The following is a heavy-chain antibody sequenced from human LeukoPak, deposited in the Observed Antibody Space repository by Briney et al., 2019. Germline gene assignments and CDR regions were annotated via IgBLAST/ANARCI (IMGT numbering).Heavy chain of an antibody. V-gene: IGHV3-66*01. Sequence: GGSLRLSCAASGFTVSSNCVNWVRQAPGKGLKWFSVICSGGSTNYADSVKGRFTISRDNSKNTLYLQMNRLRAEDTAVYYCARDSPRTGGGGSHFDYWGQGTLVTVSS. J-gene: IGHJ4*02. CDR2: ICSGGST. D-gene: IGHD1-1*01. CDR1: GFTVSSNC. CDR3: ARDSPRTGGGGSHFDY.